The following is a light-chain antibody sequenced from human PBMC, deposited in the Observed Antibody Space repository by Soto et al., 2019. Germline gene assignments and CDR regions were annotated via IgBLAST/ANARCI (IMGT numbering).Light chain of an antibody. J-gene: IGKJ1*01. Sequence: EIQMTQSPSSLSASVVDTITIAFLASQFIGNDLAWYQQEPGKAPKRLIYATSSLQGGVPSRFSGSGSGTEFTLTISGLQPEDFATYYCLHHNTYPMTFGQGTKVDIK. CDR1: QFIGND. CDR3: LHHNTYPMT. V-gene: IGKV1-17*01. CDR2: ATS.